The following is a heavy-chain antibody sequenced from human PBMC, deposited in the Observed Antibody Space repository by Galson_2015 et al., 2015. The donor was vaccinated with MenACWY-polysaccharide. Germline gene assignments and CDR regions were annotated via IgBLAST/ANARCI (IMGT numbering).Heavy chain of an antibody. Sequence: SLRLSCAASGFTFSTYDMHWVRQAPGEGLEWVAFIRNDGSDKYYLDSVKGRFTISIDNSKNTLSLQMNSLGAGDTAVYYCAREDEYNTPFEQWGRGTLVTVSS. CDR1: GFTFSTYD. D-gene: IGHD1-14*01. J-gene: IGHJ4*02. V-gene: IGHV3-30*02. CDR2: IRNDGSDK. CDR3: AREDEYNTPFEQ.